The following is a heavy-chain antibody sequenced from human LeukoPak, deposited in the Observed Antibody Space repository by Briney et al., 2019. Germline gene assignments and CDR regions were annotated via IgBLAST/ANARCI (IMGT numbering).Heavy chain of an antibody. J-gene: IGHJ4*02. CDR3: ARGKGIAAAGPRGNYFDY. V-gene: IGHV3-33*01. CDR2: IWYDGSNK. Sequence: PGRSLRLSCAASGFTFSSYGMHWVRQAPGKGLEWVAVIWYDGSNKYYADSVKGRFTISRDNSKNTLYLQMNSLRAEDTAVYYCARGKGIAAAGPRGNYFDYWGQGTLVTVSS. D-gene: IGHD6-13*01. CDR1: GFTFSSYG.